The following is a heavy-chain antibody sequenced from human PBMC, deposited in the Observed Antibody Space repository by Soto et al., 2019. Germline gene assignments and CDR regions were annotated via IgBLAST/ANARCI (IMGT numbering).Heavy chain of an antibody. V-gene: IGHV4-39*02. Sequence: PSETLSLTFTVSGGSISSSSYYWGWIRQPPGKGLEWIGSIYYSGSTYYNPSLKSRVTISADTSKDLFSLKLSSVTAADTAVYYFAREGSGHLGELSLYYFDYWGQGTLVTVSS. CDR1: GGSISSSSYY. J-gene: IGHJ4*02. CDR3: AREGSGHLGELSLYYFDY. CDR2: IYYSGST. D-gene: IGHD3-16*02.